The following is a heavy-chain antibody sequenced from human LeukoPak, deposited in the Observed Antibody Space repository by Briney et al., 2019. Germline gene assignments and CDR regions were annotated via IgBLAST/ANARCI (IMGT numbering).Heavy chain of an antibody. CDR1: GSSISSYY. Sequence: SETLSLTCTVSGSSISSYYWSWIRQPAGKGLEWIGRIHTSGSTDYNPSFKSRVTMSVDTSKNQFSLKVRSVTAADTAVYYCAREGSATARPFVSNDYWGQGTLVTVSS. J-gene: IGHJ4*02. CDR2: IHTSGST. D-gene: IGHD6-6*01. V-gene: IGHV4-4*07. CDR3: AREGSATARPFVSNDY.